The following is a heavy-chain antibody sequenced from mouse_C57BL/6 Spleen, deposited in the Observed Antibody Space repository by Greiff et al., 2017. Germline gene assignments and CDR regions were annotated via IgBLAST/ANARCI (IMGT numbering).Heavy chain of an antibody. Sequence: QVQLQQSGAELMKPGASVKLSCKATGYTFTGYWIEWVKQRPGHGLEWIGEILPGSGSTNYNEKFKSKATLTVDKSSSTAYMQLSSLTSEDSAVYYCATFTTVVAKDAMDYWGQGTSVTVSS. CDR2: ILPGSGST. D-gene: IGHD1-1*01. J-gene: IGHJ4*01. CDR1: GYTFTGYW. CDR3: ATFTTVVAKDAMDY. V-gene: IGHV1-9*01.